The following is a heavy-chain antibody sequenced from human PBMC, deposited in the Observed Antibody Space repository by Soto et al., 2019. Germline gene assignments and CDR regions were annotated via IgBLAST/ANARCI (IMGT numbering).Heavy chain of an antibody. CDR1: GFTFTGYY. Sequence: ASVKVSCKTSGFTFTGYYLHWVRQAPGQGLEWMGWINPNTGDTNYEQKFQGRVTMTRDTSISTAYMELSRLRSDDTAVYYCAREFPISSGWSLGFDYWGQGTLVTVSS. D-gene: IGHD6-19*01. J-gene: IGHJ4*02. CDR3: AREFPISSGWSLGFDY. CDR2: INPNTGDT. V-gene: IGHV1-2*02.